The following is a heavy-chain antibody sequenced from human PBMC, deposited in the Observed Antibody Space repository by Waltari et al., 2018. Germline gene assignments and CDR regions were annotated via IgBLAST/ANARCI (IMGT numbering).Heavy chain of an antibody. CDR3: ARRRYSSGWYEDY. V-gene: IGHV4-39*01. CDR2: IDYSGST. D-gene: IGHD6-19*01. Sequence: QLQLQESGPGLVKPSETLSLTCTVSGGSISSSSYYWCWLCKPPGKGLEWIGSIDYSGSTYYNPSLKSRVTISVDTSKNQFSLKLSSVTAADTAVYYCARRRYSSGWYEDYWGQGTLVTVSS. CDR1: GGSISSSSYY. J-gene: IGHJ4*02.